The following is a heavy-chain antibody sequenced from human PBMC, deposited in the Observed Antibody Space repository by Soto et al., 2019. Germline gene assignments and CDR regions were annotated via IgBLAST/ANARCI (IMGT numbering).Heavy chain of an antibody. CDR1: GYTFTSYA. CDR2: INAGNGNT. D-gene: IGHD1-26*01. Sequence: QVQLVQSGAEVKKPGASVKVSCKASGYTFTSYAMHWVRQAPGQRLEWMGWINAGNGNTKYSQKFQGRVTITRDTSASTAYMALSSLRSEDTAVYYCARGGSLYWYFDLWGAGTLVTVSS. J-gene: IGHJ2*01. CDR3: ARGGSLYWYFDL. V-gene: IGHV1-3*01.